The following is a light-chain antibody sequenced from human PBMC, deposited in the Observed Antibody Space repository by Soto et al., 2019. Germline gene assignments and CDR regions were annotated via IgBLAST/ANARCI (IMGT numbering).Light chain of an antibody. CDR2: DAS. V-gene: IGKV3-11*01. CDR1: QSVSSY. Sequence: EIVLTQSPATLSLSPGERATLSCRASQSVSSYLAWYQQKPGQAPRLLIYDASNRATGIPARFSGSGSGTDFTLTISSLEPEDFAVYYCQQRSNWPLTFGGGTTVDI. J-gene: IGKJ4*01. CDR3: QQRSNWPLT.